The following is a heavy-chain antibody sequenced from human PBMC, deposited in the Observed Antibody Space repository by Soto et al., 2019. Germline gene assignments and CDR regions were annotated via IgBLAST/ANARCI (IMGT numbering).Heavy chain of an antibody. V-gene: IGHV4-4*07. CDR1: GASLSRYY. Sequence: TLSLTCNVSGASLSRYYWSWIRQPPGKGLEWIGRIYATGDTDYSPSLKSRISMSVDMSKKQFSLTLRSVTAADTAIYYCVRDGTKNLRDRFEPWGRGILVTVSS. CDR2: IYATGDT. CDR3: VRDGTKNLRDRFEP. J-gene: IGHJ5*02. D-gene: IGHD1-26*01.